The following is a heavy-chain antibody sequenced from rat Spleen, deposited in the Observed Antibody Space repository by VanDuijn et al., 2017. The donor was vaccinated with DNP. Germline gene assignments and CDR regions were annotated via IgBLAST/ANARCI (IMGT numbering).Heavy chain of an antibody. CDR3: AIQLGVFDY. Sequence: EVQLQESGPGLVKPSQSLSLTYSVTGYSITSSFRWSWIRKFPGDKLEWMGYINGAGSTNYNPSLKSRISITRDTSKNQFFLQVNSVTPEDSATYYCAIQLGVFDYWDQGVMVTVSS. V-gene: IGHV3-3*01. J-gene: IGHJ2*01. D-gene: IGHD5-1*01. CDR2: INGAGST. CDR1: GYSITSSFR.